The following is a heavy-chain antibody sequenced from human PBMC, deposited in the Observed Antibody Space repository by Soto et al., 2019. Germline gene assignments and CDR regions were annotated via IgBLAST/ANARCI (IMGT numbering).Heavy chain of an antibody. Sequence: ASVKVSCKVSGYTLTELSMHWVRQAPGKGLEWMGGFDPEDGETIYAQKFQGRVTMTEDTSTDTAYMELSSLRSEDTAVYYCATPPVTIFGVVIIHAFDIWAQRTMVTVSS. CDR2: FDPEDGET. V-gene: IGHV1-24*01. D-gene: IGHD3-3*01. CDR3: ATPPVTIFGVVIIHAFDI. J-gene: IGHJ3*02. CDR1: GYTLTELS.